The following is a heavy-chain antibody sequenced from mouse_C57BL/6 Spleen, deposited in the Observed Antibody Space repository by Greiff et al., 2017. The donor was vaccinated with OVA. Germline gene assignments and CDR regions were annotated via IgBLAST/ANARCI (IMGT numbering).Heavy chain of an antibody. V-gene: IGHV3-6*01. CDR1: GYSITSGYY. CDR2: ISYDGSN. J-gene: IGHJ4*01. Sequence: ESGPGLVKPSQSLSLTCSVTGYSITSGYYWNWIRQFPGNKLEWMGYISYDGSNNYNPSLKNRISITRDTSKNQFFLKLNSVTTEDTATYYCASIYYRAMDYWGQGTSVTVSS. D-gene: IGHD2-14*01. CDR3: ASIYYRAMDY.